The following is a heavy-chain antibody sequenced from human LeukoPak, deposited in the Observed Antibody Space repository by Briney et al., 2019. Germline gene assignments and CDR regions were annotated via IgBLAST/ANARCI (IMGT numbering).Heavy chain of an antibody. V-gene: IGHV1-69*06. CDR2: IIPIFGTA. CDR3: ARGRQQLGENDY. D-gene: IGHD6-13*01. J-gene: IGHJ4*02. Sequence: SVKVSCKASGGTFSSYAISWVRQAPGQGLEWMGGIIPIFGTANYAQKFQGRVTITADKSTSTAYMELRSLRSDDTAVYYCARGRQQLGENDYWGQGTLVTVSS. CDR1: GGTFSSYA.